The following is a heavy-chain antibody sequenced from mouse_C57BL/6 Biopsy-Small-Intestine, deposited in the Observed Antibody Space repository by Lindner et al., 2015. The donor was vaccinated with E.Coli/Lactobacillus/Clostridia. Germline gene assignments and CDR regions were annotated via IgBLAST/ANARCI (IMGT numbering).Heavy chain of an antibody. CDR1: GFTFSDFG. D-gene: IGHD1-1*01. CDR3: ARRGITTVVSHWYFDF. V-gene: IGHV5-17*01. CDR2: IGSGSSFI. Sequence: VQLQESGGDLVKPGGSLKLSCAASGFTFSDFGMHWVRQAPEKGLEWIAYIGSGSSFIYYADTVKGRFTISRDNAKNTLFLQMTSLRSEDTANYFSARRGITTVVSHWYFDFWGTGTTVTVSS. J-gene: IGHJ1*03.